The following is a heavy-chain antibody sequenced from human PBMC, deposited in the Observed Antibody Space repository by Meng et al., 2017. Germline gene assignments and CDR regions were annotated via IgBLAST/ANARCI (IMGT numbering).Heavy chain of an antibody. CDR3: ARRGIAARPFYY. Sequence: QSQLRRWGAGRVKPSENLSLTCAVYGGSFSGYYWSWIRQAPGKGLEWIGELNHSGSTNYNPSLKGRVTISVDTSKNQFSLKLSSVTAADTAVYYCARRGIAARPFYYWGQGTLVTVSS. J-gene: IGHJ4*02. V-gene: IGHV4-34*01. CDR1: GGSFSGYY. D-gene: IGHD6-6*01. CDR2: LNHSGST.